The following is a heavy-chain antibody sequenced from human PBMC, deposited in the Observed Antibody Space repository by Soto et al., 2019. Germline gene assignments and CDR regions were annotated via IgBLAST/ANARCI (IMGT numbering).Heavy chain of an antibody. CDR2: INAGNGNT. Sequence: ASVKVSFKASGYTFTSYAMHWVRQAPGQRLEWMGWINAGNGNTKYSQKFQGRVTITRDTSASTAYMELRSLRSDDTAVYYCARGYRYCSGGSCYSADYYMDVWGKGTTVTVSS. CDR1: GYTFTSYA. D-gene: IGHD2-15*01. CDR3: ARGYRYCSGGSCYSADYYMDV. J-gene: IGHJ6*03. V-gene: IGHV1-3*01.